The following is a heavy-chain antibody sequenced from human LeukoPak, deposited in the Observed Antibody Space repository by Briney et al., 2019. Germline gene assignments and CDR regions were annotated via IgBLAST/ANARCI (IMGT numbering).Heavy chain of an antibody. Sequence: HAGGSLRLSCAASGFTFSNYAMNWVRQAPGKGLEWVSGISGSGDNTYYADSVKGRFTISRDNSKSTLYLQMNSLRAEDTAVYYCAKAHPRAAVTTGFDYWGQGTLVTVSS. CDR3: AKAHPRAAVTTGFDY. CDR2: ISGSGDNT. V-gene: IGHV3-23*01. J-gene: IGHJ4*02. CDR1: GFTFSNYA. D-gene: IGHD4-17*01.